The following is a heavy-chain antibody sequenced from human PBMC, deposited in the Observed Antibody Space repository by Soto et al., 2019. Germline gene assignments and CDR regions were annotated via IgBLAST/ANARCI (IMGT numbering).Heavy chain of an antibody. CDR1: GDSISSYY. CDR3: ARPYYDSSGYYENDAFDI. V-gene: IGHV4-59*04. Sequence: SETLSLTCTVSGDSISSYYWSWIRQPPGKGLEWIGYIYYSGSTYYNPSLKSRVTISVDTSKNQFSLKLSSVTAADTAVYYCARPYYDSSGYYENDAFDIWGQGTMVTVSS. J-gene: IGHJ3*02. D-gene: IGHD3-22*01. CDR2: IYYSGST.